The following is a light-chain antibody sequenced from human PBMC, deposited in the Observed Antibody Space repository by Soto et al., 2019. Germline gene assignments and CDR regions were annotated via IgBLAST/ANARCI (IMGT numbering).Light chain of an antibody. Sequence: DIRMTQSPSSLSASVGDRITITCQASQDINNFLNWYQQKPGKAPRLLIYDTSNVEGGVPSRFSGTGSGTDFTFTISSLQPEDIATYYCQQYENLPPNFGGGTKVEIK. CDR2: DTS. V-gene: IGKV1-33*01. CDR1: QDINNF. J-gene: IGKJ4*01. CDR3: QQYENLPPN.